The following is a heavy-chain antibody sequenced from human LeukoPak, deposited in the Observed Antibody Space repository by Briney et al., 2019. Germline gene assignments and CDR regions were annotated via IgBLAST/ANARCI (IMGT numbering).Heavy chain of an antibody. D-gene: IGHD5-18*01. Sequence: GASVKVSCKASGYTFTSYYMHWVRQAPGQGLEWMGIINPSGGSTSYAQKFQGRVTMTRDTSTSTVYMELSSLRSEDTAVYYRAGTAMVSRIAFDIWGQGTMVTVSS. V-gene: IGHV1-46*03. CDR3: AGTAMVSRIAFDI. CDR2: INPSGGST. J-gene: IGHJ3*02. CDR1: GYTFTSYY.